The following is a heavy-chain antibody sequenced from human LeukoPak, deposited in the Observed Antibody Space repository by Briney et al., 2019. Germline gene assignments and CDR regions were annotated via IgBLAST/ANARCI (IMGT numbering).Heavy chain of an antibody. CDR2: IWYDGSNK. CDR3: ARDFSGITMVRGVIIYGYFDY. Sequence: GGSLRLSCAASGFTFSSYGMHWVRQAPGKGLEWVAVIWYDGSNKYYADSVKGRFTISRDNSKNTLYLQMNSLRAEDTAVYYCARDFSGITMVRGVIIYGYFDYWGQGTLVTVSS. D-gene: IGHD3-10*01. V-gene: IGHV3-33*01. CDR1: GFTFSSYG. J-gene: IGHJ4*02.